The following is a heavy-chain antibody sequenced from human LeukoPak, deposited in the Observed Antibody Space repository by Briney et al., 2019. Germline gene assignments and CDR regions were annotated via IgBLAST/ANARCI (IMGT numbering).Heavy chain of an antibody. V-gene: IGHV4-34*01. J-gene: IGHJ4*02. CDR3: ARVWWELLVFDY. Sequence: PSETLSLTCAVYGGSFSGYYWSWIPQPPGKGLEWIGEINPSGSTNYNPSLKSRVTISVDTSKNQFSLKLSSVTAADTAVYYCARVWWELLVFDYWGQGTLVTVSS. CDR1: GGSFSGYY. CDR2: INPSGST. D-gene: IGHD1-26*01.